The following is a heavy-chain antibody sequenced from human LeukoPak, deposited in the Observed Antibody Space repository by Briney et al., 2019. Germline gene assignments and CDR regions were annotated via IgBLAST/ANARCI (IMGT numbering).Heavy chain of an antibody. CDR3: AGDAGSSKVFF. V-gene: IGHV4-4*08. CDR2: ISNTGST. J-gene: IGHJ4*02. CDR1: GGPISGYY. Sequence: SEPQSLPCTASGGPISGYYRRWPPKPTGKGLEWIGCISNTGSTNYIPSLRSRVTISADTSTNQFSLKLSSVTAADTAFYYFAGDAGSSKVFFWGQGILVTVSS. D-gene: IGHD6-13*01.